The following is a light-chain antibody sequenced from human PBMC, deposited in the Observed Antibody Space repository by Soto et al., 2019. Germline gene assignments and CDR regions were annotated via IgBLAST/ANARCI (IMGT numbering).Light chain of an antibody. CDR1: SSDVGSYNL. CDR3: CSYAGSSDGV. V-gene: IGLV2-23*01. Sequence: QSALTQPASVSGSPGQSITISCTGTSSDVGSYNLVSWYQQHPGKAPKLMIYEGSKRPSGVSNRFSGSKSGNTASLTISGLQAEDEAEYYCCSYAGSSDGVFGGGTKLTVL. J-gene: IGLJ3*02. CDR2: EGS.